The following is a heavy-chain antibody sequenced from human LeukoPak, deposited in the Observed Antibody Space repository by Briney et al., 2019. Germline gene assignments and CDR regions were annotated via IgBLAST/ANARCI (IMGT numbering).Heavy chain of an antibody. CDR3: ARGRVAITFGGVIVYPPDY. J-gene: IGHJ4*02. CDR2: ISAYNGNT. CDR1: GYTFTRYG. D-gene: IGHD3-16*02. V-gene: IGHV1-18*01. Sequence: ASVKVSCKASGYTFTRYGISWVRQAPGQGLEWMGWISAYNGNTNYAQKLQGRVTMTPDTSTSTAYIELRSLRSDDTAVYYCARGRVAITFGGVIVYPPDYWGQGTLVTVSS.